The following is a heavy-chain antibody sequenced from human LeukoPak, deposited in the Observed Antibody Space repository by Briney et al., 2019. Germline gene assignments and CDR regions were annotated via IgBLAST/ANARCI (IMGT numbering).Heavy chain of an antibody. D-gene: IGHD6-19*01. CDR1: GFTFSSYG. J-gene: IGHJ6*02. CDR2: ISYDGSNK. CDR3: AKDGDSSGWYGTYYYYYGMDV. V-gene: IGHV3-30*18. Sequence: GRSLRLSCAASGFTFSSYGMHWVRQAPGKGLEWVAVISYDGSNKYYADSVKGQFTISRDNSKNTLYLQMNSLRAEDTAVYYCAKDGDSSGWYGTYYYYYGMDVWGQGTTVTVSS.